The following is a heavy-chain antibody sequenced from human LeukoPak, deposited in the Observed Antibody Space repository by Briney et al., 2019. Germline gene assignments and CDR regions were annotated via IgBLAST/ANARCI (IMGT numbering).Heavy chain of an antibody. CDR2: IYYSGNI. V-gene: IGHV4-59*08. CDR3: ARHLYTGFDS. J-gene: IGHJ5*01. Sequence: SGPLSLPCPVSGGSISNYYWSWIRQPPGKGLEWLGSIYYSGNIDYSPSLKSRVTISVDTSKEQFSLKLTSVTAADTAVYYCARHLYTGFDSWGQGTLVTVSS. CDR1: GGSISNYY. D-gene: IGHD2-2*02.